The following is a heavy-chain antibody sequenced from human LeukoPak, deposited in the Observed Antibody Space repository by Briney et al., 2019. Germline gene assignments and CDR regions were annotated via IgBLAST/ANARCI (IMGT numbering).Heavy chain of an antibody. D-gene: IGHD5-18*01. CDR1: GGSISSSH. Sequence: SETLSLTCTVSGGSISSSHWSWIRQPAGKGLEWIGRIFASGSTNYNPSLKSRVTMSVDTSKNQFSLKLSSVTAADTAVYYCARVDTTVAYTMDVWGQGTTVTVSS. J-gene: IGHJ6*02. CDR2: IFASGST. CDR3: ARVDTTVAYTMDV. V-gene: IGHV4-4*07.